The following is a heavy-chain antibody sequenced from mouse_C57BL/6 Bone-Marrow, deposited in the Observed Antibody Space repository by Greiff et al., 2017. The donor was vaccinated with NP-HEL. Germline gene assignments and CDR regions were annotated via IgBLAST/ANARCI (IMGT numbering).Heavy chain of an antibody. J-gene: IGHJ1*03. CDR2: ILPGSGST. D-gene: IGHD1-1*01. Sequence: QVQLQQSGAELMKPGASVKLSCKATGYTFTGYWIEWVKQRPGHGLEWIGEILPGSGSTNYNEKFKGRAPFTADTSSNTAYMQLSSLTTEDSASCYCAGYYGSSYLYWYVDVWGTGTTVTVAS. V-gene: IGHV1-9*01. CDR1: GYTFTGYW. CDR3: AGYYGSSYLYWYVDV.